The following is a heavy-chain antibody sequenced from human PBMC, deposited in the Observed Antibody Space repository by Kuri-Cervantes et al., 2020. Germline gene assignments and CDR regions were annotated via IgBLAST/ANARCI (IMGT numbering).Heavy chain of an antibody. CDR3: ARLKLRYFDWSTTGGGAFDI. Sequence: SETLSLTCTVSGGSISSGGYSWSWIRQPPGKGLEWIGYIYHSGSTYYNPSLKSRVTISVDRSKNQFSPKLSSVTAADTAVYYCARLKLRYFDWSTTGGGAFDIWGQGTMVTVSS. V-gene: IGHV4-30-2*01. J-gene: IGHJ3*02. CDR1: GGSISSGGYS. D-gene: IGHD3-9*01. CDR2: IYHSGST.